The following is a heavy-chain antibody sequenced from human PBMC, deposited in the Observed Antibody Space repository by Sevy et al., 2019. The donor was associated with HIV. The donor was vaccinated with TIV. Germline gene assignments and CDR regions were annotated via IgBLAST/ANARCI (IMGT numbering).Heavy chain of an antibody. J-gene: IGHJ4*02. V-gene: IGHV3-48*02. CDR1: GFTFSDDG. CDR3: ARNVWGTFRYNDW. CDR2: ISGDARTI. Sequence: GGSLRLSCSVSGFTFSDDGMDWVRQAPGKGLEWISYISGDARTIYYSDSLKGRFTVSRDNTNDSLFLQMNSLGDEATAVYYCARNVWGTFRYNDWWGQGTLVTVSS. D-gene: IGHD3-16*02.